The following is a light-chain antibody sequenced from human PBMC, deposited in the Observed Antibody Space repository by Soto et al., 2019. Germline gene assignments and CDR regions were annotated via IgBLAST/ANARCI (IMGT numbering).Light chain of an antibody. Sequence: EIVFTQSPATVSLSPGERATLSCLASQSVSSYLAWYQHKPGQARRLLIYGASTRATGITARFSGSGSGTEFTLTISSLQSEDFAVYYCQQYNNWPRTFGQGTKVDIK. CDR3: QQYNNWPRT. CDR1: QSVSSY. V-gene: IGKV3-15*01. CDR2: GAS. J-gene: IGKJ1*01.